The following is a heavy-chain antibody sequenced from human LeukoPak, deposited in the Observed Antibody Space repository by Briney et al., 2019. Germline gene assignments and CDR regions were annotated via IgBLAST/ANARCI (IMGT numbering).Heavy chain of an antibody. V-gene: IGHV4-39*01. D-gene: IGHD6-6*01. CDR2: INYSGNT. CDR1: GGSISSSSYY. Sequence: SETLSLTCSVSGGSISSSSYYWGWIRQPPGKGLEWIGSINYSGNTYYNASLKSRVTISVDTSRNQFSLKLSSVTAADTAVYYCASPSSSSSTYDHWGQGTLVTVSS. J-gene: IGHJ4*02. CDR3: ASPSSSSSTYDH.